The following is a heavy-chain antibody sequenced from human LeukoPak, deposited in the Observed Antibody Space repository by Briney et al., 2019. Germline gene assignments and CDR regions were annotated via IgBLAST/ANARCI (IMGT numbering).Heavy chain of an antibody. V-gene: IGHV4-39*01. CDR3: ARWGLEMATFDY. CDR2: IYYSGST. CDR1: GGSISSSSYY. Sequence: PSETLSLTCTVSGGSISSSSYYWGWIRQPPGKGLEWIGSIYYSGSTYYNPSLKSRVTISVDTSKNQFSLKLSSVTAADTAVYYCARWGLEMATFDYWGQGTLVTVSS. J-gene: IGHJ4*02. D-gene: IGHD5-24*01.